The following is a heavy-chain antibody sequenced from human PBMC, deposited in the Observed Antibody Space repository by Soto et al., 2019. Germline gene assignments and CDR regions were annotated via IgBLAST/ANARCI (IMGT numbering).Heavy chain of an antibody. CDR1: GGSISSYY. CDR3: ARGLYDYYDSSGYYYKFDY. Sequence: SETLSLTCTVSGGSISSYYWSWIRQPPGKGLEWIGEIYHSGSTNYNPSLKSRVTISVDKSKNQFSLNLSSVTAADTAVYYCARGLYDYYDSSGYYYKFDYWGQGTLVTVS. V-gene: IGHV4-59*12. D-gene: IGHD3-22*01. J-gene: IGHJ4*02. CDR2: IYHSGST.